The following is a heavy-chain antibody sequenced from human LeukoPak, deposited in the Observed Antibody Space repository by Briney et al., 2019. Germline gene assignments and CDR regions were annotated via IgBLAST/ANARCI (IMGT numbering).Heavy chain of an antibody. Sequence: TSHTLSLTCTVSGGSIGRYSSKWIRQSPGKGREWIGYINHSVNTNYNPSLKSRVAISVAPYTNPFSLTLNSVTAADTAAHYCARGSFYSSSQTLQYSGRGTLVTASS. D-gene: IGHD6-13*01. CDR3: ARGSFYSSSQTLQY. V-gene: IGHV4-59*07. CDR1: GGSIGRYS. CDR2: INHSVNT. J-gene: IGHJ4*02.